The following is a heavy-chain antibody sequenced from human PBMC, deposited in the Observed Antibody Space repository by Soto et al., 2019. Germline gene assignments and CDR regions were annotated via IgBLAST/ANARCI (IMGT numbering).Heavy chain of an antibody. CDR2: ISSSSSYV. D-gene: IGHD1-1*01. CDR1: GFTFSSYS. Sequence: EVQLVESGGGLVKPGGSLRLSCAASGFTFSSYSMNWVRQAPGKGLEWVSSISSSSSYVYYADSVKGRFTISRDNAKNSLYLQMNSLTAEDKAVYYCVRDRHETTAVAPYSWFKSWGQGTLVTVSS. V-gene: IGHV3-21*01. CDR3: VRDRHETTAVAPYSWFKS. J-gene: IGHJ5*01.